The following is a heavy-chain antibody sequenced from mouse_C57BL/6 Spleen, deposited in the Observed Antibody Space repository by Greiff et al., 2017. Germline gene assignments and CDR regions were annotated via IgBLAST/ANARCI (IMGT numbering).Heavy chain of an antibody. Sequence: EVQLVESGGGLVKPGGSLKLSCAASGFTFSSYAMSWVRQTPEKRLEWVATISDGGSYTYYPDNVKGRFTISRDNAKNNLYLQMSHLKSEDTAMYYCARDAYKGFDYWGQGTTLTVSS. J-gene: IGHJ2*01. D-gene: IGHD2-10*01. V-gene: IGHV5-4*01. CDR1: GFTFSSYA. CDR3: ARDAYKGFDY. CDR2: ISDGGSYT.